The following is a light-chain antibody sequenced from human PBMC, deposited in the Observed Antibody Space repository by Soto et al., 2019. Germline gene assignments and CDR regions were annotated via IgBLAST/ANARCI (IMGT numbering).Light chain of an antibody. V-gene: IGKV1-5*01. CDR3: QQYHRSSIT. J-gene: IGKJ5*01. Sequence: DIKMTQSPSTLSASVGDRVTITCRASQSLNNYLAWYQQTPGKAPKLLIYDASTLERGVPSRFSGTGSGTEFTLTISSLHPDDFATYYCQQYHRSSITFGQGTRLEN. CDR1: QSLNNY. CDR2: DAS.